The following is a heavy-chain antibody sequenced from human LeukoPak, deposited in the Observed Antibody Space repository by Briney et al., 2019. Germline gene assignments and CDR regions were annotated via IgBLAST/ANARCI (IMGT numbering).Heavy chain of an antibody. CDR2: IYFSGST. V-gene: IGHV4-39*01. CDR3: AKYGSGSYYWFDP. Sequence: SETLSLTCTVSGDSISSSSYYWAWIRQPPGKGLEWIGSIYFSGSTYYNPSLKSRVTISVDTSKNQLALKPSSVTAADTAVYYCAKYGSGSYYWFDPWGQGILVTVSS. J-gene: IGHJ5*02. D-gene: IGHD3-10*01. CDR1: GDSISSSSYY.